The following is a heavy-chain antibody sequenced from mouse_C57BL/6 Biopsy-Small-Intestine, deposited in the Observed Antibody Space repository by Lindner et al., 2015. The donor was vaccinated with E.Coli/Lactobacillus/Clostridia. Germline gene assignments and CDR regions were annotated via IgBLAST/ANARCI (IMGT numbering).Heavy chain of an antibody. CDR3: ARLGGSSYFYFDY. CDR1: GYSITSDY. V-gene: IGHV3-8*01. CDR2: ISYSGGT. D-gene: IGHD1-1*01. J-gene: IGHJ2*01. Sequence: VQLQESGPGLAKPSQTLSLTCSVTGYSITSDYWNWIREFPGNKLEYMGYISYSGGTYYNPFPKSRISITRDTSKNQYYLQLNSVTTEDTATYYCARLGGSSYFYFDYWGQGTTLTVSS.